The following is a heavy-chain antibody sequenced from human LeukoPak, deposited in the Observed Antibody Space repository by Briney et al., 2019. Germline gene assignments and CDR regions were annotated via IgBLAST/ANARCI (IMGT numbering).Heavy chain of an antibody. J-gene: IGHJ6*02. CDR3: ARSLHYGSGSYSPPFYYYYYGMDV. Sequence: SQTLSLTCAISGDSVSSNSAAWNWIRQSPSSGLEWLGRTYYRSKWYNDYAVSVKSRITINPDTSKNQFSLQLNSVTPEDTAVYYCARSLHYGSGSYSPPFYYYYYGMDVWGQGTTVTVSS. CDR2: TYYRSKWYN. V-gene: IGHV6-1*01. CDR1: GDSVSSNSAA. D-gene: IGHD3-10*01.